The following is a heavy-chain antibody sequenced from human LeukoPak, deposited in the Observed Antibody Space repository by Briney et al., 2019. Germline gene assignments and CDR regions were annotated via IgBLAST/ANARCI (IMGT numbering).Heavy chain of an antibody. J-gene: IGHJ6*02. CDR2: ISYDGSNK. D-gene: IGHD2-2*01. CDR1: GFTFSSNG. V-gene: IGHV3-30*03. CDR3: TRTPYYYYYGMVV. Sequence: GGSQRLCCAASGFTFSSNGMHWVRQAPGNGLEWVAVISYDGSNKYYADSVKGRFTISRDNSKNTLYLQMNSLRAEDTAVYYSTRTPYYYYYGMVVWGQGTTVTVSS.